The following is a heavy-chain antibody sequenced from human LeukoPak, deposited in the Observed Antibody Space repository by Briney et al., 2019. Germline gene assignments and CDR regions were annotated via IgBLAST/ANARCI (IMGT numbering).Heavy chain of an antibody. V-gene: IGHV4-39*07. CDR2: IYYSGST. Sequence: PSETLSLTCTVSGGSISSSSYYWGWIRQPPGKGLEWIGSIYYSGSTYYNPSLKSRVTISVDTSKNQFSLKLSSVTAADTAVYYCARRGGAVVVPAASSAAWFDPWGQGTLVTVSS. D-gene: IGHD2-2*01. J-gene: IGHJ5*02. CDR3: ARRGGAVVVPAASSAAWFDP. CDR1: GGSISSSSYY.